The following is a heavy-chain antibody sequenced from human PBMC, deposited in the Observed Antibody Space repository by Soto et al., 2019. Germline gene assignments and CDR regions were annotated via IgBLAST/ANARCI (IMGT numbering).Heavy chain of an antibody. CDR1: GFTFSTFP. J-gene: IGHJ4*02. CDR3: AKVTPRQDYDFWSGYYWFDY. CDR2: IGIRDTST. V-gene: IGHV3-23*01. Sequence: GGSLRLSCAASGFTFSTFPMTWVRQAPGKGLEWVSGIGIRDTSTHYADSVKGRFTISRDNSKNTLYLQMSSLRDEDTAIYYCAKVTPRQDYDFWSGYYWFDYWGQGTLVTV. D-gene: IGHD3-3*01.